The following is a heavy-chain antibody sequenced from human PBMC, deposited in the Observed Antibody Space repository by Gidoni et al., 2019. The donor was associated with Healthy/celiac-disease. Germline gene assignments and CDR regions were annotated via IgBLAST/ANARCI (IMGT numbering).Heavy chain of an antibody. Sequence: QVQLVESGGGVVQPGRSLRLSCAAAGFTFSSYAMHWVRQAPGNGLEWLAVISYDGTNKYYADSVKGRFTISRDSSKNTLYLQMNSLSAEDTAVYYCARGVTGTSNYFDYWGQGTLVTVSS. CDR1: GFTFSSYA. CDR2: ISYDGTNK. V-gene: IGHV3-30-3*01. CDR3: ARGVTGTSNYFDY. D-gene: IGHD1-20*01. J-gene: IGHJ4*02.